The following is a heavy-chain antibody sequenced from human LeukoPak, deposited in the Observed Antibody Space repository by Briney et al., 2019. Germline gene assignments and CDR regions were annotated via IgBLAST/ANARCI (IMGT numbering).Heavy chain of an antibody. J-gene: IGHJ4*02. CDR2: ISAYNGNT. Sequence: GASVKVSCKASGYTFTSYGISWVRQAPGQGLEWMGWISAYNGNTNYAQKLQGRVTMTTDTSTSTAYMELRSLRSDDTAVYYCARDFNYDYVWGSYRENYFDYWGQGTLVTVSS. D-gene: IGHD3-16*01. V-gene: IGHV1-18*01. CDR3: ARDFNYDYVWGSYRENYFDY. CDR1: GYTFTSYG.